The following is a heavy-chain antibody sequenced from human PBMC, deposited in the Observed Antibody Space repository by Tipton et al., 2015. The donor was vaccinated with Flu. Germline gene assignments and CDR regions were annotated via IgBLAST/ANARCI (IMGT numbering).Heavy chain of an antibody. CDR1: GFTFSSYW. V-gene: IGHV3-53*01. J-gene: IGHJ4*02. Sequence: SLRLSCAASGFTFSSYWMSWVRQAPGKGLEWVSVFYSGGSTYYADSVKGRFTISRDNSKNTLYLQINSLRAEDTAVYYCARESYGGNSGSFDYWGQGTLVTVSS. CDR3: ARESYGGNSGSFDY. D-gene: IGHD4-23*01. CDR2: FYSGGST.